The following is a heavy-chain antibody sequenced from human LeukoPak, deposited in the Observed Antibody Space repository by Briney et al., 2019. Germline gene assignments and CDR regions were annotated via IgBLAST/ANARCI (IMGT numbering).Heavy chain of an antibody. CDR2: IIPIFGTA. CDR3: ARTHYDSSGYYVY. Sequence: GASVKVSCKASGGTFSSYAISWVRQAPGQGLEWMGGIIPIFGTANYAQKFQGRVTITADESTSTAYMELSSLRSEDTAVYYCARTHYDSSGYYVYWGREPWSPSPQ. J-gene: IGHJ4*02. D-gene: IGHD3-22*01. V-gene: IGHV1-69*13. CDR1: GGTFSSYA.